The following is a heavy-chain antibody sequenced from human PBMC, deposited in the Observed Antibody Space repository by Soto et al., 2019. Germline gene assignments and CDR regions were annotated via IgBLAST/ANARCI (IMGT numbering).Heavy chain of an antibody. D-gene: IGHD6-13*01. CDR2: IYWNDDK. Sequence: QITLKESGPTLVKPTQTLTLTCTFSGFSLSTSGVGVGWIRQPPGKALEWLALIYWNDDKRYSPSLKSRLTITKDTSKNQVVLTMTNMDPVDTATYYSAHFIAAAGTPYYFDYWGQGTLVTVSS. CDR1: GFSLSTSGVG. V-gene: IGHV2-5*01. J-gene: IGHJ4*02. CDR3: AHFIAAAGTPYYFDY.